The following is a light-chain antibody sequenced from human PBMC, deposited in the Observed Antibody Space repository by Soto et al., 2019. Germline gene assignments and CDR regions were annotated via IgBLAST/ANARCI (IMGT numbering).Light chain of an antibody. V-gene: IGKV1-5*03. J-gene: IGKJ4*01. CDR3: QQHNYYPLT. CDR1: QSVSSW. CDR2: KAS. Sequence: DIQMTQSPSILSASVGDRVTITCRASQSVSSWLAWYQQKPGKAPKLLIYKASSLESGVPSRFSGSGSGTEFTLTISSLQPDDFATYDCQQHNYYPLTFGGGTKVEIK.